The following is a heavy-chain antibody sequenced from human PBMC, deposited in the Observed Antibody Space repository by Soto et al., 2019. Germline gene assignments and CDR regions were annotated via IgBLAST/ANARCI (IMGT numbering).Heavy chain of an antibody. CDR2: LFSNDEK. Sequence: QVTLKESGPVLVKPTETLTLTCTVSGFSLSNARMGVSWIRQPPGKALEWLAHLFSNDEKSYSTSLKSRLTISKDTYKCQVVLTMTNMVPVYTATYYCARIHGLYPYWYFDLWGRGTLVTVSS. V-gene: IGHV2-26*01. D-gene: IGHD3-10*01. J-gene: IGHJ2*01. CDR1: GFSLSNARMG. CDR3: ARIHGLYPYWYFDL.